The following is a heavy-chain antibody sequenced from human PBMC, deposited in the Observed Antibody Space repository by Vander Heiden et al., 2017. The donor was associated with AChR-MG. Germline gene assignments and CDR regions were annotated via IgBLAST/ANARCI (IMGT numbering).Heavy chain of an antibody. J-gene: IGHJ6*02. CDR1: GFPFSSYG. V-gene: IGHV3-30*18. Sequence: QVQLVASGGGVVQPGRSLRLSCAASGFPFSSYGMHWVRQAPGKGLEWVAVISYDGSNKYYADSVKGRFTISRDNSKNTLDLQMNSLRVEDTAVYYCAKDLSGATLYYFNYGMDVWGQGTTVTVSS. CDR3: AKDLSGATLYYFNYGMDV. D-gene: IGHD1-26*01. CDR2: ISYDGSNK.